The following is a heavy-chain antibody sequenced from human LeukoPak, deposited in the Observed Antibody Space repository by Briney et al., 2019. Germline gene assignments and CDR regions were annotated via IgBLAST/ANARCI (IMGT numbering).Heavy chain of an antibody. V-gene: IGHV3-21*01. CDR1: GFTFSSYS. CDR2: ISSSSSYI. CDR3: ARDPYCSSTSCYPFYYMDV. D-gene: IGHD2-2*01. J-gene: IGHJ6*03. Sequence: PGGSLRLSCAASGFTFSSYSMNWVRQAPGKGLEWVSSISSSSSYIYYADSVKGRFTISRDNAKNSLYLQMNSPRAEDTAVYYCARDPYCSSTSCYPFYYMDVWGKGTTVTVSS.